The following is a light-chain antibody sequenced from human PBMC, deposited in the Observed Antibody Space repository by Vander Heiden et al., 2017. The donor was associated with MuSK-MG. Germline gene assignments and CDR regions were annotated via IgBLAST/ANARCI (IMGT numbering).Light chain of an antibody. Sequence: QSALTQPASVSGSPGQSITISCTGTSNDIGGYNFVSWYQQHPNGAPKLILYDVATWPSGVSHRFSGSKSGNTSSLTISGLQAEDEADYYGSSYTSFSTVIFGGGTRLTVL. V-gene: IGLV2-14*03. CDR3: SSYTSFSTVI. CDR1: SNDIGGYNF. CDR2: DVA. J-gene: IGLJ2*01.